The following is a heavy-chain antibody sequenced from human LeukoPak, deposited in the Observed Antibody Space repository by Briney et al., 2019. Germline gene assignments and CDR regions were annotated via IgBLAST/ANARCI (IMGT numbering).Heavy chain of an antibody. Sequence: GGSLRLSCAASGFTFSSYGLNWVRQAPGKGLEWVSSISSSSTYIYYADSVKGRFTISRDNAKNSLYLQMNSLRAEDTAVYYCARHPDGSLSLDYWGQGTLVTVSS. D-gene: IGHD1-26*01. CDR3: ARHPDGSLSLDY. CDR2: ISSSSTYI. J-gene: IGHJ4*02. V-gene: IGHV3-21*04. CDR1: GFTFSSYG.